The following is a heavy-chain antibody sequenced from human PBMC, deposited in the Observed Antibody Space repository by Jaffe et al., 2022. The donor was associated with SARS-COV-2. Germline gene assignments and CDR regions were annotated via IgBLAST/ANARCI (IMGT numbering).Heavy chain of an antibody. V-gene: IGHV3-53*01. CDR1: GFTVSSNY. Sequence: EVQLVESGGGLIQPGGSLRLSCAASGFTVSSNYMSWVRQAPGKGLEWVSVIYSGGSTYYADSVKGRFTISRDNSKNTLYLQMNSLRAEDTAVYYCARGDYGDYDDAFDIWGQGTMVTVSS. CDR3: ARGDYGDYDDAFDI. D-gene: IGHD4-17*01. J-gene: IGHJ3*02. CDR2: IYSGGST.